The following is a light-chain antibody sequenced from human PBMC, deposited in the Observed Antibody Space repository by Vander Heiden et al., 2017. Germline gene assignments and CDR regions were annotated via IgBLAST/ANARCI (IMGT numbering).Light chain of an antibody. V-gene: IGKV1-27*01. Sequence: DIQMTQSTSSLSASVGDRVTITCRANQGISNYLAWYQQKPGKVPKLLIYAASTLQSGVPSRFSGSGFGTDFTLTISSLQPEDAATYYCQKYNSAPRWTFGPGTKVGIK. CDR2: AAS. CDR3: QKYNSAPRWT. CDR1: QGISNY. J-gene: IGKJ1*01.